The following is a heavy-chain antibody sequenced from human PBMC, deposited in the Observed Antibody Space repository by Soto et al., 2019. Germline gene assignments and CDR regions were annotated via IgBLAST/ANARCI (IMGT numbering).Heavy chain of an antibody. V-gene: IGHV3-23*01. CDR2: ITSSGSNT. J-gene: IGHJ4*02. D-gene: IGHD6-13*01. CDR3: AKEQGRVAAALDY. CDR1: GFTFSGYG. Sequence: GGSLRLSCAASGFTFSGYGMSWVRQAPGKGLEWVSSITSSGSNTYYVDTVKGRFTISRDNSKNTLYLQMNSLTVEDTAVYYCAKEQGRVAAALDYWGQGTLVTVSS.